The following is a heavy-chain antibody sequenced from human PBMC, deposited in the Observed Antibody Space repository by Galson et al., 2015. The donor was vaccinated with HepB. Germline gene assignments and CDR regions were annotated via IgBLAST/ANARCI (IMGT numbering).Heavy chain of an antibody. Sequence: SLRLSCAASGFTVSSNYVSWVRQAPGKGLEWVSVIYSGGSTYYADSVKGRFTISRDNSKNTLYLQMNSLRAEDTAVYYCARGDYYDSSGYDYWGQGTLVTVSS. CDR1: GFTVSSNY. J-gene: IGHJ4*02. D-gene: IGHD3-22*01. CDR3: ARGDYYDSSGYDY. V-gene: IGHV3-53*01. CDR2: IYSGGST.